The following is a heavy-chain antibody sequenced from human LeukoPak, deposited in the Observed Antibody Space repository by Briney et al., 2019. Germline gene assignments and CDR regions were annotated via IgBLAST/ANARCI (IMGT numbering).Heavy chain of an antibody. D-gene: IGHD2-15*01. Sequence: SETLSLTCAVSGYSISSGYYWGWIRQPPGKGLEWIGSIYHSGSTYYNPSLKSRVTISVDTSKNQFSLKLSSVTAADTAVYYCARRGCSHFDYWGQGTLVTVSS. CDR1: GYSISSGYY. J-gene: IGHJ4*02. CDR2: IYHSGST. CDR3: ARRGCSHFDY. V-gene: IGHV4-38-2*01.